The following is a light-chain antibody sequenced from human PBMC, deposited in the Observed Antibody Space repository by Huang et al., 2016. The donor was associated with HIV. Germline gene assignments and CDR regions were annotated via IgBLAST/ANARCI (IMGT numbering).Light chain of an antibody. J-gene: IGKJ4*01. CDR3: QQRRSWPLT. CDR1: QTIGTY. Sequence: EVVLTQSPPTLSLFPGETATLSCRASQTIGTYVAWYQQRPGQGPRLLIYDGSNRAAGGPARISGAGSGTTCTLSISGLESEDFGVYYCQQRRSWPLTFGGGTKVEV. CDR2: DGS. V-gene: IGKV3-11*01.